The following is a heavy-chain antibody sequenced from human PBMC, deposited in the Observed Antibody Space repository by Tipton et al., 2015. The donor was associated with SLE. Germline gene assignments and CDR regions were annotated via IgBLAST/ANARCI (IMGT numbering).Heavy chain of an antibody. CDR2: INHSGST. V-gene: IGHV4-34*01. D-gene: IGHD3-10*01. J-gene: IGHJ3*02. CDR3: AGMGNYYGSGSYLNAFDI. CDR1: GGSFSGYY. Sequence: TLSLSCAVYGGSFSGYYWSWIRQPPGKGLEWIGEINHSGSTNYNPSLKSRVTISVDTSKNQFSLKLSSVTAADTAVYYCAGMGNYYGSGSYLNAFDIWGQGTMVTVSS.